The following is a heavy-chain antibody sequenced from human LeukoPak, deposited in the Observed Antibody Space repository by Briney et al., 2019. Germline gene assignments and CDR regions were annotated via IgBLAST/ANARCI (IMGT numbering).Heavy chain of an antibody. J-gene: IGHJ4*02. CDR3: VKDGGGGRGWNWGY. Sequence: GWSLTLPYLASGFTFSTYGIQWVRPPQRKGLEYVSAISSNGGSTYYADSVKGRFTISRDNSKNTLYLQMSSLRPEDTAVHYCVKDGGGGRGWNWGYWGQGTLVTVSS. CDR1: GFTFSTYG. V-gene: IGHV3-64D*09. CDR2: ISSNGGST. D-gene: IGHD2-15*01.